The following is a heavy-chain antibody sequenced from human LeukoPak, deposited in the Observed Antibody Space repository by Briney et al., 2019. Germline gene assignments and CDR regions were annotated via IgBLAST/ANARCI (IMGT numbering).Heavy chain of an antibody. D-gene: IGHD3-10*01. CDR2: IYHSGST. CDR3: ASTGGSGSYSYYYYYYMDV. J-gene: IGHJ6*03. V-gene: IGHV4-4*02. CDR1: GGSISSSNW. Sequence: SGTLSLTCAVSGGSISSSNWWSWVRRPPGKGLEWIGEIYHSGSTNYNPSLKSRVTISVDKSKNQFSLKLSSVTAADTAVYYCASTGGSGSYSYYYYYYMDVWGKGTTVTVSS.